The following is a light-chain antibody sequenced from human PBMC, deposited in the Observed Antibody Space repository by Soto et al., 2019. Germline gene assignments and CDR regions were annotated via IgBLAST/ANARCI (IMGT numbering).Light chain of an antibody. Sequence: EMGMTQSPSGLSVSPLERSTLSCRASQSVSSNLAWYQQRLGQAPRLLIYCASTRATGIPARFSGSGSGTEFTLTISSLQSEDVAVYYCQKYSNWWTFGQGTKVDIK. CDR1: QSVSSN. CDR2: CAS. J-gene: IGKJ1*01. V-gene: IGKV3-15*01. CDR3: QKYSNWWT.